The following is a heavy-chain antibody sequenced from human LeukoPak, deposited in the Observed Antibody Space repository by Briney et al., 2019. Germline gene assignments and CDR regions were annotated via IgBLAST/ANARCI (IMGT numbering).Heavy chain of an antibody. D-gene: IGHD6-13*01. V-gene: IGHV3-11*04. J-gene: IGHJ4*02. CDR3: ARGGYSSSWYVFY. CDR2: ISSSGSTI. CDR1: GFTFSDYY. Sequence: GGSLRLSCAASGFTFSDYYVSWIRQAPGKGLEWISYISSSGSTIYYADSVKGRFTISRDNAKNSLYLQMNSLRAEDTAVYYCARGGYSSSWYVFYWGQGTLVTVSS.